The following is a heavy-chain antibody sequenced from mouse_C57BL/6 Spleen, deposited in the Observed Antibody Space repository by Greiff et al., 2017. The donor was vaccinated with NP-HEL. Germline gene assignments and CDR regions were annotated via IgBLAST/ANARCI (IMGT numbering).Heavy chain of an antibody. J-gene: IGHJ1*03. CDR1: GYTFTDYN. D-gene: IGHD3-3*01. CDR3: ARDCGTDWYFDV. CDR2: INPNNGGT. V-gene: IGHV1-22*01. Sequence: VQLQQSGPELVKPGASVKMSCKASGYTFTDYNMHWVKQSHGKSLEWIGYINPNNGGTSYNQKFKGKATLTVNKSSSTAYMELRSLTSEDSAVYYCARDCGTDWYFDVWGTGTTVTVSS.